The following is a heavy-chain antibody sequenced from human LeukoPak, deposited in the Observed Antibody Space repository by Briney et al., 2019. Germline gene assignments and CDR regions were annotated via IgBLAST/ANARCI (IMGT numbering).Heavy chain of an antibody. V-gene: IGHV3-30*02. CDR2: IRYDGSNK. Sequence: GGSLRLSCAASGFTFSSYGMHWVRQAPGKGLEWVAFIRYDGSNKYYADSVKGRFTISRDNSKNTLYLQMNSLRAEDTAVYYCARENSSGWSDYFDYWGQGTLVTVSS. D-gene: IGHD6-19*01. CDR3: ARENSSGWSDYFDY. CDR1: GFTFSSYG. J-gene: IGHJ4*02.